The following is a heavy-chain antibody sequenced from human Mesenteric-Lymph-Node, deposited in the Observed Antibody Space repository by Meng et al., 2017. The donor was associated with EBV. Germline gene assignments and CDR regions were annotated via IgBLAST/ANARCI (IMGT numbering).Heavy chain of an antibody. D-gene: IGHD6-13*01. J-gene: IGHJ4*02. Sequence: EVQLVESXXXXVXXGGSRRLSCAASGFTFSTYWMHWVRQAPGKGLVWVSRLNTDGNRASYADSVKGRFTISRDNAKNTLYLQMNSLRAEDTAVYYCARAVAAAGFDYWGQGTLVTVSS. CDR2: LNTDGNRA. CDR3: ARAVAAAGFDY. CDR1: GFTFSTYW. V-gene: IGHV3-74*01.